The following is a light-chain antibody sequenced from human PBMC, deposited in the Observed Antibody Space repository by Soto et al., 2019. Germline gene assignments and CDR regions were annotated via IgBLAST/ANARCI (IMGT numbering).Light chain of an antibody. CDR1: QTILRN. J-gene: IGKJ1*01. CDR2: GAS. V-gene: IGKV3-15*01. CDR3: QQYKNWWT. Sequence: EIILTQSPATLSVSPGERITLSCRASQTILRNLAWYQQKPGQAPRLLIYGASTRATGIPARFSGSGSGKEFTLTISSLQSEDVADYCCQQYKNWWTFGQGTKVDIK.